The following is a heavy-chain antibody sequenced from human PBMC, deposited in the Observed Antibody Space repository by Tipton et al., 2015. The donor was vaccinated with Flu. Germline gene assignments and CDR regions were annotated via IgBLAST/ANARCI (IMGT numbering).Heavy chain of an antibody. V-gene: IGHV4-39*07. Sequence: TLSLTCTVSGGSISSSSYYWGWIRQPPGRGLEWIGSIYYSGSTYYNPSLKSRVTISVDTCKNQYSVKLSSVTAADTAVYYCARTHAQLTVTTLAFDYWGQGTLVTVSS. CDR2: IYYSGST. CDR3: ARTHAQLTVTTLAFDY. CDR1: GGSISSSSYY. D-gene: IGHD4-17*01. J-gene: IGHJ4*02.